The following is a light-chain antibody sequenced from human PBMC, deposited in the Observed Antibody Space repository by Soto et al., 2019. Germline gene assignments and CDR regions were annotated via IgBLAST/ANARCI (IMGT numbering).Light chain of an antibody. CDR1: QSVSSSY. CDR2: GPY. Sequence: EIVLTQSPGTLSLSPGERATLSCSASQSVSSSYLAWYQQKPGQTPRLLIFGPYSRATVIPDRFSGGGAGTYFTLTISRLEPEDFAVYYCQQCGSSPRTFGQGTMVEIK. J-gene: IGKJ1*01. CDR3: QQCGSSPRT. V-gene: IGKV3-20*01.